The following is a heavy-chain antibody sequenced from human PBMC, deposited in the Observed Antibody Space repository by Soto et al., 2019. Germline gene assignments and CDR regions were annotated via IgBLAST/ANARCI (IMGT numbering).Heavy chain of an antibody. CDR3: ARSAGGNSFFEF. V-gene: IGHV4-4*02. CDR1: GASVSSSDW. D-gene: IGHD1-1*01. CDR2: IYHGGTT. Sequence: SETLSLTCAVSGASVSSSDWWSWVRQPPGNGLEWIGEIYHGGTTNYNPSLKSRVTLSVDKSKNQFSLSLTSVTAADTAVYYCARSAGGNSFFEFWGQGTLVTVS. J-gene: IGHJ4*02.